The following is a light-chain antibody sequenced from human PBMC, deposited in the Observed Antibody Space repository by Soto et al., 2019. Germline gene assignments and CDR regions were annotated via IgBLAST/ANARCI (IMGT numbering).Light chain of an antibody. V-gene: IGLV2-14*01. CDR3: SSYTSSSTLNYV. CDR2: EVS. J-gene: IGLJ1*01. Sequence: QSALTQPASVSGSPGQSITISCTGTSSDVGGYKYVSWYQQPPGKAPKLMIYEVSHRPSGVSNRFSGSKSGNTAPLTISGLQAEDEADYYCSSYTSSSTLNYVFGTGTKLTVL. CDR1: SSDVGGYKY.